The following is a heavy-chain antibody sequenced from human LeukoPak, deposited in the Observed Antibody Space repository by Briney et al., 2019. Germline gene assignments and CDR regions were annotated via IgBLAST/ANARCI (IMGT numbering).Heavy chain of an antibody. CDR3: ARAGRYASSWAY. V-gene: IGHV3-7*01. CDR1: GFTFSSYA. CDR2: IKQDGSEK. D-gene: IGHD5-12*01. Sequence: GGSLRLSCAASGFTFSSYAMSWVRQAPGKGLEWVANIKQDGSEKNYVDSVKGRFTISRDNAKNSLELQMNSLRDEDTAVYYCARAGRYASSWAYWVQGTLVTVSS. J-gene: IGHJ4*02.